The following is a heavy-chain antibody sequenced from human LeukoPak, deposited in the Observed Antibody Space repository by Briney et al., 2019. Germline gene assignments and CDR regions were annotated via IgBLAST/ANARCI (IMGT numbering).Heavy chain of an antibody. J-gene: IGHJ6*02. V-gene: IGHV4-34*01. Sequence: SETLSLTCALHGGSFSGYYWSWIRQPPGKGLEWIGEINHSGSTNYNPSLKSRVTISVDTSKNQFSLKLSSVTAADTAVYYCARGAPADIAAAGADYYYGMDVWGQGTTVTVSS. D-gene: IGHD6-13*01. CDR1: GGSFSGYY. CDR3: ARGAPADIAAAGADYYYGMDV. CDR2: INHSGST.